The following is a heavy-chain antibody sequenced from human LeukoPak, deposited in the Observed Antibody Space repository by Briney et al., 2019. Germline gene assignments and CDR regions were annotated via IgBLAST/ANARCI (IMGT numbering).Heavy chain of an antibody. CDR2: ISSSSSYI. CDR3: ARARGRTTRH. V-gene: IGHV3-21*01. J-gene: IGHJ4*02. D-gene: IGHD2/OR15-2a*01. Sequence: GGSLRLSCAASGFTFSSYSMNWVRQAPGKGLEWVSSISSSSSYIYYADSVKGRFTISRDNAKNSLYLQLNSLRAEDTAVYYCARARGRTTRHWGQGTLVTVSS. CDR1: GFTFSSYS.